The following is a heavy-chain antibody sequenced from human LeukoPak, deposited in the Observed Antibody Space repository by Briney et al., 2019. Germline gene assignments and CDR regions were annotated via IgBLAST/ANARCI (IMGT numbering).Heavy chain of an antibody. CDR3: ARGRVSSSTWYSTYYYHFYMDV. CDR1: DDSITMYY. CDR2: VDHTGST. J-gene: IGHJ6*03. Sequence: SETLSLTCSVSDDSITMYYWTWIRQPPGKGLEWIGYVDHTGSTNFNPSLNGRVSISRDTTKNLFSLRLRSVTAADTAVYFCARGRVSSSTWYSTYYYHFYMDVWGKGTTVTVSS. V-gene: IGHV4-59*01. D-gene: IGHD1-1*01.